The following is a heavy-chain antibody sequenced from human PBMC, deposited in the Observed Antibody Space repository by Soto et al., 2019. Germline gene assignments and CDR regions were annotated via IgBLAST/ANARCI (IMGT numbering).Heavy chain of an antibody. CDR2: ISSNGGTT. D-gene: IGHD1-7*01. CDR1: GFTFSSYD. Sequence: EVQLAASGGGMVQPGGTLRLSCVASGFTFSSYDMHWVRQAPGKGLEYVSSISSNGGTTYYGNSVKGRFTISRDNSKNTLYLQMGSLRAEDMAVYYCVRRVSGNYDYWGQGNLVTVSS. V-gene: IGHV3-64*01. CDR3: VRRVSGNYDY. J-gene: IGHJ4*02.